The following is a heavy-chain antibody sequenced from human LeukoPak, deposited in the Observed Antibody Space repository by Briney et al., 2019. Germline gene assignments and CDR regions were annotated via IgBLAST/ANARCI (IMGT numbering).Heavy chain of an antibody. Sequence: SETLSLTCTVSGGSISSSSYYWGWIRQPPGKGLEWIGSIYYSGSTYYNPSLKSRVTISVDTSKNQFSLKLSSLIAADTAVFYCARAHAIGYEGTTWASDYWGQGTLVTVSS. CDR3: ARAHAIGYEGTTWASDY. J-gene: IGHJ4*02. CDR1: GGSISSSSYY. V-gene: IGHV4-39*07. D-gene: IGHD1-7*01. CDR2: IYYSGST.